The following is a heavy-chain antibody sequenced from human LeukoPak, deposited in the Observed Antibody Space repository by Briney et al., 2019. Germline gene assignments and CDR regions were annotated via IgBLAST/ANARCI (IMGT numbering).Heavy chain of an antibody. D-gene: IGHD3-22*01. Sequence: SETLSLTCAVYGGSFSGYYWSWIRQPPGKGLEWIGEINHSGSTNYNPSLKSRVTISVDTSKNQFSLKLSSVTAADTAVYYCARGQPGITMIVVVIATRFRWFDPWGQGTLVTVSS. CDR3: ARGQPGITMIVVVIATRFRWFDP. CDR1: GGSFSGYY. J-gene: IGHJ5*02. V-gene: IGHV4-34*01. CDR2: INHSGST.